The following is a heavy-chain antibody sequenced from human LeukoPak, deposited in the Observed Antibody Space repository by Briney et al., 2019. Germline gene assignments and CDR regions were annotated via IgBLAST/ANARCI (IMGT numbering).Heavy chain of an antibody. CDR3: ATEVAATNYDSSGYYL. D-gene: IGHD3-22*01. CDR1: GGSCCGYY. V-gene: IGHV4-34*01. CDR2: INHSGST. Sequence: PSETLSLTCAVYGGSCCGYYWSWLRQPPGKGLEWIGEINHSGSTKYNPSLKSRVTISVDTSKNQFSLKLSSMTAADTAVYYCATEVAATNYDSSGYYLWGQGTLVTVSS. J-gene: IGHJ5*02.